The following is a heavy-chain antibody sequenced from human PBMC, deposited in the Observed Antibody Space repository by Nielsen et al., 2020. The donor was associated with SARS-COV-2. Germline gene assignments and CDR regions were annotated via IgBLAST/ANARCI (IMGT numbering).Heavy chain of an antibody. CDR2: ISSSSSTI. J-gene: IGHJ4*02. Sequence: GESLKISCAASGFTFSSYSMNWVRQAPGKGLEWVSYISSSSSTIYYADSVKGRFTISRDNSKNTLYLQMNSLRAEDTAVYYCARGYDSSGYYYVYFVYWGQGTLVTVSS. CDR3: ARGYDSSGYYYVYFVY. D-gene: IGHD3-22*01. CDR1: GFTFSSYS. V-gene: IGHV3-48*01.